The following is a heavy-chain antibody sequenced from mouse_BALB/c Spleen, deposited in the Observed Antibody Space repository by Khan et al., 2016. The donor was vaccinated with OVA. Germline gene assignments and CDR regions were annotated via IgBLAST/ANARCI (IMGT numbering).Heavy chain of an antibody. CDR1: GYTFTSYW. CDR3: TRYDYCSSYYFDY. Sequence: VQLQQSGAELVRPGASVKLSCKASGYTFTSYWINWVKQRPGQGLEWIGNIYPSDSYTNYNQKFKDKATLTVDKSSSTAYMQLSSPTSEDSSVYYCTRYDYCSSYYFDYWGQGTTLTVSS. V-gene: IGHV1-69*02. CDR2: IYPSDSYT. D-gene: IGHD1-1*01. J-gene: IGHJ2*01.